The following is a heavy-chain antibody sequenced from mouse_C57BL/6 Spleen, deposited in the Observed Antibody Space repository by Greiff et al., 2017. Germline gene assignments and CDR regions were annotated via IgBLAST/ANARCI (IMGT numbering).Heavy chain of an antibody. CDR2: IDPSDSET. Sequence: QVQLQQPGAELVRPGSSVKLSCKASGYTFTSYWMHWVKQRPIQGLEWIGNIDPSDSETHSNQKFKDKATLTVDKSSSTAYMQLSSLTSADSAVYFYARGSGYDKVYSMDYWGQGTSVTVSA. CDR3: ARGSGYDKVYSMDY. V-gene: IGHV1-52*01. CDR1: GYTFTSYW. D-gene: IGHD2-2*01. J-gene: IGHJ4*01.